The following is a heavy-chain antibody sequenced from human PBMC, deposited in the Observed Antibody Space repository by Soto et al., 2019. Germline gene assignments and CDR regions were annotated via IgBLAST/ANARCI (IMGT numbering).Heavy chain of an antibody. Sequence: SETLSLTCTLSGGSFSSNNFYWSWIRQYPGKGLEWIGYIYHTGTTYYNPSLESRVTISLDTSKNQFSLRLTSVTAADTATYYCVKDPGPPRNYYYGMAVWGQGITVTVSS. CDR2: IYHTGTT. CDR3: VKDPGPPRNYYYGMAV. J-gene: IGHJ6*02. V-gene: IGHV4-31*03. D-gene: IGHD7-27*01. CDR1: GGSFSSNNFY.